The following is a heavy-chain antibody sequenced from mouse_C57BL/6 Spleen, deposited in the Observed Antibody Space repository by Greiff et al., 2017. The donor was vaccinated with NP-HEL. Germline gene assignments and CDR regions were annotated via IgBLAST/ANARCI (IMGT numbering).Heavy chain of an antibody. V-gene: IGHV1-61*01. CDR1: GYTFTSYW. D-gene: IGHD4-1*01. CDR2: IYPSDSET. CDR3: ARLGPYYYAMDY. Sequence: QVQLQQPGAELVRPGSSVKLSCKASGYTFTSYWMDWVKQRPGQGLEWIGNIYPSDSETHYNQKFKDKATLTVDKSSSTAYMQLSSLTSEDSAVYYCARLGPYYYAMDYWGQRTSVTVSS. J-gene: IGHJ4*01.